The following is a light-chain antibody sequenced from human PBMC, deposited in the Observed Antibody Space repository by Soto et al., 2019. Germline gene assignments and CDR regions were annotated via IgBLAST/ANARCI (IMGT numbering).Light chain of an antibody. V-gene: IGKV1-17*01. CDR3: LLPHSFPRT. CDR1: QDIISN. Sequence: EIRVYLAPCPMIANVGDRVTITCRASQDIISNLGWFQQKPGKAPKRLIYAASSLQSGVPSRFSGSGSGTEFTLTISSLQPEDVTTDCCLLPHSFPRTFGPVANLDNK. J-gene: IGKJ3*01. CDR2: AAS.